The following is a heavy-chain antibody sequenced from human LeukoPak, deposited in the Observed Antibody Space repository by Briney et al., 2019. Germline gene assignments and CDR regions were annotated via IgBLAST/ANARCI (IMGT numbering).Heavy chain of an antibody. V-gene: IGHV1-46*01. D-gene: IGHD2-2*01. CDR1: GYSFTLYH. CDR2: INPGAGST. J-gene: IGHJ6*03. Sequence: ASVKVSCKASGYSFTLYHMHWVRQAPGQGPEWMGVINPGAGSTSYAPKFQGRVIMTRDTSTSTVSMELSRLTSEDTAVYYCARRHPGTSSNVYYYYFMDVWGKGTTVTVSS. CDR3: ARRHPGTSSNVYYYYFMDV.